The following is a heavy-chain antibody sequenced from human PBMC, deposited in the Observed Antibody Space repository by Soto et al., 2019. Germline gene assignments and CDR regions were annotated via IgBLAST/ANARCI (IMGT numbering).Heavy chain of an antibody. V-gene: IGHV3-73*01. CDR2: IRSKTNNYAT. Sequence: PGGSLRLSCAVSGFTFSGAAIHWARQAPGKGLEWIGRIRSKTNNYATAYADSVTGRFTLSRNDSSNTAYLQMNSLKTEDTAVYYCTTSPYWGQGTLVTVSS. CDR1: GFTFSGAA. J-gene: IGHJ4*02. CDR3: TTSPY.